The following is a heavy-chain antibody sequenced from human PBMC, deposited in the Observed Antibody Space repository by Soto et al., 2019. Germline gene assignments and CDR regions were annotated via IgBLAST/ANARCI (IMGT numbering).Heavy chain of an antibody. Sequence: PSETLSLTCTVSGGSISSSSYYWGWIRQPPGKGLEWIGSIYYSGSTYYNPSLKSRVTISVDTSKNQFSLKLSSVTAADTAVYYCARQPDGRGYYDSSGYPKSYYGMDVWGQGTTVTSP. V-gene: IGHV4-39*01. CDR1: GGSISSSSYY. CDR2: IYYSGST. D-gene: IGHD3-22*01. J-gene: IGHJ6*02. CDR3: ARQPDGRGYYDSSGYPKSYYGMDV.